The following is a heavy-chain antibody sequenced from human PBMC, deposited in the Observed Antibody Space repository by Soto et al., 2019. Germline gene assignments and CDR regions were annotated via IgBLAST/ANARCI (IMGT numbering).Heavy chain of an antibody. CDR2: INHSGST. CDR3: AREGIAAAAHYFDY. V-gene: IGHV4-34*01. Sequence: QVQLQQWGAGLLKPSETLSLTCAVYGGSFSGYYWSWIRQPPGKGLEWIGEINHSGSTNYNPSLKSRVTISVDTSKNQFSLKLSSVTAADTAVYYCAREGIAAAAHYFDYWGQGTLVTVSS. J-gene: IGHJ4*02. D-gene: IGHD6-13*01. CDR1: GGSFSGYY.